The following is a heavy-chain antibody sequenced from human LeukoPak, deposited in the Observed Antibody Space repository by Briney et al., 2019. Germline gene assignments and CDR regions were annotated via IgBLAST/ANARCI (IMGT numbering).Heavy chain of an antibody. CDR3: ARGHISCGGDCFDY. D-gene: IGHD2-21*01. CDR2: ISSSISTM. CDR1: GFTFSTYS. Sequence: GGSLRLSCAASGFTFSTYSMNWVRQAPGKGLEWVSYISSSISTMYYADSVEGRFTISRDNAKTSLYLQMNSLRDEDTAIYYCARGHISCGGDCFDYWGQGTLVTVSS. J-gene: IGHJ4*02. V-gene: IGHV3-48*02.